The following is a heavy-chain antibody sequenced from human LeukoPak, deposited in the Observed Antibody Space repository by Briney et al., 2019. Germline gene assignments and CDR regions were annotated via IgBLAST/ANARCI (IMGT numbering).Heavy chain of an antibody. CDR3: ARGYAYDFWSGWSTDYMDV. J-gene: IGHJ6*03. Sequence: GGSLRLSCAASGFTFSSYEMNWVRQAPGKGLEWVSYISSSGSTIYYADSVKGRFTISRGNAKNSLYLQMNSLRAEDTAVYYCARGYAYDFWSGWSTDYMDVWGKGTTVTVSS. CDR1: GFTFSSYE. V-gene: IGHV3-48*03. CDR2: ISSSGSTI. D-gene: IGHD3-3*01.